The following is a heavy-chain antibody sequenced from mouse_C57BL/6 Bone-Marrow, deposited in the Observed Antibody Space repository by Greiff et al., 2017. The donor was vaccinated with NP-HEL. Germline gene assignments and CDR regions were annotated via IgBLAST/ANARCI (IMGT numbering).Heavy chain of an antibody. J-gene: IGHJ4*01. Sequence: EVQVVESGGGLVKPGGSLKLSCAASGFTFSDYGMHWVRQAPEKGLEWVAYISSGSSTIYYADTVKGRFTISRDNAKNTLFLQMTSLRSEDTAMYYCARFYYGNFYAMDYWGQGTSVTVSS. D-gene: IGHD2-1*01. CDR1: GFTFSDYG. CDR2: ISSGSSTI. CDR3: ARFYYGNFYAMDY. V-gene: IGHV5-17*01.